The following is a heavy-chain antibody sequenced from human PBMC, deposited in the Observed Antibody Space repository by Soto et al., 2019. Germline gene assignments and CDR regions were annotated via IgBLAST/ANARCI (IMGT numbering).Heavy chain of an antibody. CDR3: ARPRSSSRNYYGMDV. J-gene: IGHJ6*02. CDR1: GYSFTSYW. V-gene: IGHV5-51*01. CDR2: IYPGDSDT. D-gene: IGHD6-13*01. Sequence: GESLKISCTGSGYSFTSYWIGWVRQMPGKGLEWMGIIYPGDSDTRYSPSFQGQVTISADKSISTAYLQWSSLKASDTAMYYCARPRSSSRNYYGMDVWGQGTTVTVS.